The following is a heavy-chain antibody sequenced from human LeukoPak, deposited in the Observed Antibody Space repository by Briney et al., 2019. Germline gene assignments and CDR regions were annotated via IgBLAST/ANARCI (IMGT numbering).Heavy chain of an antibody. CDR2: ISYDGSNK. CDR1: GFTFSSYA. CDR3: AKDYVSGDGYWDFDY. D-gene: IGHD5-24*01. Sequence: GGSLRLSCAASGFTFSSYAMHWVRQAPGKGLEWVAVISYDGSNKYYADSAKGRFSISRDNSKNTVDLQMNSLRVEDTAVYYCAKDYVSGDGYWDFDYWGQGTLVTVSS. J-gene: IGHJ4*02. V-gene: IGHV3-30-3*02.